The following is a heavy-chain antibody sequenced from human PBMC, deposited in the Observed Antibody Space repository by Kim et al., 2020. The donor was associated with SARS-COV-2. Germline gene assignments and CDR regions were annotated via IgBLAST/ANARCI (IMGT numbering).Heavy chain of an antibody. J-gene: IGHJ6*02. D-gene: IGHD2-15*01. V-gene: IGHV3-21*01. CDR3: ARYCSGGSCSGYYYGMDV. Sequence: GGSLRLSCAASGFTFSSYSMNWVRQAPGKGLEWVSSISSSSSYIYYADSVKGRFTISRDNAKNSLYLQMNSLRAEDTAVYYCARYCSGGSCSGYYYGMDVWGQGTTVTVSS. CDR1: GFTFSSYS. CDR2: ISSSSSYI.